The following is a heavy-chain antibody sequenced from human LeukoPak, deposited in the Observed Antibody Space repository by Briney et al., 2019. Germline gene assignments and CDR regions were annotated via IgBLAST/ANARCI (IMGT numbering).Heavy chain of an antibody. Sequence: SGTLSLTCAVYGGSFSGYYWSWIRQPPGKGLEWIGEINHSGSTNYNPSLKGRVTISVDTSKNQFSLKLSSVTAAVTAVYYCASCCSSTSCAPFDYWGQGTLVTVSS. CDR2: INHSGST. J-gene: IGHJ4*02. CDR1: GGSFSGYY. V-gene: IGHV4-34*01. D-gene: IGHD2-2*01. CDR3: ASCCSSTSCAPFDY.